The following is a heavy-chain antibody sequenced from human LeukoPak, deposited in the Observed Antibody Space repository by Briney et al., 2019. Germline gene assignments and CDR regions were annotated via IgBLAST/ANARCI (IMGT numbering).Heavy chain of an antibody. D-gene: IGHD6-19*01. CDR2: ISWNSGSI. CDR3: AKGLSSGWLDWFDP. Sequence: GRSLRLSCAASGFTFDDYAMHWVRQAPGEGLEWVSGISWNSGSIGYADSVKGRFTISRDNAKNSLYLQMNSLRAEDMALYYCAKGLSSGWLDWFDPWGQGTLVTVSS. J-gene: IGHJ5*02. V-gene: IGHV3-9*03. CDR1: GFTFDDYA.